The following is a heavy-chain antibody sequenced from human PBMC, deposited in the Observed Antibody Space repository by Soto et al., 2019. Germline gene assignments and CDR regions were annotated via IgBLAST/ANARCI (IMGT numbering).Heavy chain of an antibody. Sequence: QDQLVQSGVEVKKPGASVKVSCKASGYSFTNYGITWVRQATGQGFEWMGWISAYNGNTKYAQKLQGRVYITTDEARSSAYLEVRSLTSDDTAVNYYARDRGVYPPAAGNTHYDYYMDVWGKGTTVTVSS. D-gene: IGHD6-19*01. CDR1: GYSFTNYG. J-gene: IGHJ6*03. CDR2: ISAYNGNT. V-gene: IGHV1-18*01. CDR3: ARDRGVYPPAAGNTHYDYYMDV.